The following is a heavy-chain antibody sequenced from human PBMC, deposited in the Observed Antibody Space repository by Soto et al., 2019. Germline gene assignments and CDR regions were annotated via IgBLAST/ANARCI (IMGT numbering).Heavy chain of an antibody. CDR1: GFTFDDYA. D-gene: IGHD3-3*01. V-gene: IGHV3-9*01. Sequence: PGGSLRLSCAASGFTFDDYAMHWVRQAPGKGLEWVSGISWNSGSIGYADSVKGRFTISRDNAKNSLYLQMNSLRAEDTALYYCAKANYDFWSGPLGDWFDPWGQGTLVTVSS. CDR3: AKANYDFWSGPLGDWFDP. CDR2: ISWNSGSI. J-gene: IGHJ5*02.